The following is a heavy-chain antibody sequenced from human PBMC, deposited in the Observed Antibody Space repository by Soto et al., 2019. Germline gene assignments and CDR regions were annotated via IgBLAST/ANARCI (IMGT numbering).Heavy chain of an antibody. CDR3: ARQDGYALYYFDS. CDR1: GYSFNNYW. D-gene: IGHD5-12*01. J-gene: IGHJ4*02. V-gene: IGHV5-51*01. Sequence: GESLKISCKGSGYSFNNYWIGWVRQMPGKGLEWMGIIYPGDSDTRYSPSFRGQVTISADRSISSAYLQWSSLKASDTAMYYCARQDGYALYYFDSWGQGTLVTVSS. CDR2: IYPGDSDT.